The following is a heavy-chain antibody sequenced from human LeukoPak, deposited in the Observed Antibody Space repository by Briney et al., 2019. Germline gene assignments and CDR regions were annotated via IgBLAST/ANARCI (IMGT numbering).Heavy chain of an antibody. CDR2: INPNSGGT. V-gene: IGHV1-2*02. D-gene: IGHD3-3*01. Sequence: ASVKVSCKASGNTFTGYYMHWVRQAPGQGLEWMGWINPNSGGTNYAQKFQGRVTMTRDTSISTAYMELSRLRSDDTAVYYCARDPVGYDFWSGHDYYYMDVWGKGTTVTVSS. CDR3: ARDPVGYDFWSGHDYYYMDV. CDR1: GNTFTGYY. J-gene: IGHJ6*03.